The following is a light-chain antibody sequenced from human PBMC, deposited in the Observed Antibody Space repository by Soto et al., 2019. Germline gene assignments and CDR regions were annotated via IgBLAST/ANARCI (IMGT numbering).Light chain of an antibody. CDR3: GSYSSTDTPFV. CDR1: STDVGGYNY. CDR2: EVT. Sequence: QSALAQPSSVSGSPGQSITISCTGTSTDVGGYNYVSWYQHHSGKAPKLLIYEVTNRPSWISDRFSGSKSVNTASLTISGLQAEDESDYYCGSYSSTDTPFVFGTGTKVTVL. V-gene: IGLV2-14*01. J-gene: IGLJ1*01.